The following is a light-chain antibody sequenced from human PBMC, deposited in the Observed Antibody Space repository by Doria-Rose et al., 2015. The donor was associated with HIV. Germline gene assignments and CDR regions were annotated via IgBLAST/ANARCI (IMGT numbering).Light chain of an antibody. V-gene: IGLV1-40*01. Sequence: VSGAPGQRVTISCTGSRSNMGAGYDVHWYQQLPGTAPKLLINGNNNRPSGVSYRFSGSKSGTSASLAIAGLRAEDEADYYCQSYDSSLSGFVFGTGTKVTVL. CDR3: QSYDSSLSGFV. CDR1: RSNMGAGYD. CDR2: GNN. J-gene: IGLJ1*01.